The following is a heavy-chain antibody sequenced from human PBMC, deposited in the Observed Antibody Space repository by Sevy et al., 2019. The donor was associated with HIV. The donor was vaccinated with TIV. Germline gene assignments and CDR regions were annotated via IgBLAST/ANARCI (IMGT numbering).Heavy chain of an antibody. J-gene: IGHJ5*02. D-gene: IGHD6-13*01. CDR3: ARVTSDSRTWYRYNWFDP. CDR2: ISSSSSYI. Sequence: GGSLRLSCAASGFTFSSYSMNWVRQAPGKGLEWVSSISSSSSYIYYADSVKGRFTISRDNAKNSLYLQMNSLRAEDTAVYYCARVTSDSRTWYRYNWFDPWGQGTLVTVSS. CDR1: GFTFSSYS. V-gene: IGHV3-21*01.